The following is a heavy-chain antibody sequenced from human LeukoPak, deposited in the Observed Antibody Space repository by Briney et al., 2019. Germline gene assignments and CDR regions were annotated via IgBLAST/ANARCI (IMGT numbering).Heavy chain of an antibody. Sequence: PSETLSLTCTVSNGSISIYYWSWIRQPPGKGLEWIGYIYYSGSTNYNPSLKSRVTISVNTSKNQFSLKMSSVTPADTAVYYCARHQGNYGDYYYYMDVWGKGTTVTVSS. J-gene: IGHJ6*03. CDR3: ARHQGNYGDYYYYMDV. CDR2: IYYSGST. CDR1: NGSISIYY. D-gene: IGHD4-17*01. V-gene: IGHV4-59*01.